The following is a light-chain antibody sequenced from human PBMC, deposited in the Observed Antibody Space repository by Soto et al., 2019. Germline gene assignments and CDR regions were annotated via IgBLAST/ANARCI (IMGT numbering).Light chain of an antibody. J-gene: IGKJ5*01. V-gene: IGKV1-8*01. CDR3: QQLNTFPLT. CDR1: QGISSY. CDR2: AAS. Sequence: AIRMTQSPSSLSASTGDRFTITCRSSQGISSYLAWYQQKPGKAPKLLIYAASTLQSGVPSRFSGSGSGTDFTLTINCLQSEDFATYYCQQLNTFPLTFGQGTRLEIK.